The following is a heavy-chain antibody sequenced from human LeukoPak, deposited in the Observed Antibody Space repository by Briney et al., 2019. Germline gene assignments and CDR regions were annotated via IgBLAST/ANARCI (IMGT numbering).Heavy chain of an antibody. V-gene: IGHV1-69*13. Sequence: PGASVKVSCKASGDTFSSYAISWVRQAPGQGLEWMGGIIPIFGTANYAQKFQGRVTITADESTSTAYMELSSLRSEDTAVYYCARAPNDYDFWSGPGDYWGQGTLVTVSS. J-gene: IGHJ4*02. CDR2: IIPIFGTA. CDR3: ARAPNDYDFWSGPGDY. D-gene: IGHD3-3*01. CDR1: GDTFSSYA.